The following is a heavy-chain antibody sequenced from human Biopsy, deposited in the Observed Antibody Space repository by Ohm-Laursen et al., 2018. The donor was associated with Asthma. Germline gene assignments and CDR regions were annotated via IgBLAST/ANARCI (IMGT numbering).Heavy chain of an antibody. CDR2: ISSDGSNK. D-gene: IGHD1-26*01. Sequence: SLRLSCAASGFSFSNYGMHWVRRAPGKGLDWVAVISSDGSNKNYTDSVKGRFTISRDNSRNTLHLQMNSLRAKDTAVYYCAKDVFPGWELRRGPDYWGQGTLGTVSS. CDR1: GFSFSNYG. V-gene: IGHV3-30*18. J-gene: IGHJ4*02. CDR3: AKDVFPGWELRRGPDY.